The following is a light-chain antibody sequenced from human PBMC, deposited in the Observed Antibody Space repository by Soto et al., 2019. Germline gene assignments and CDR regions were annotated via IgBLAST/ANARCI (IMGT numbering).Light chain of an antibody. CDR3: QKSYSPPRT. CDR1: QSISTY. Sequence: DIQMTQSPSSLSASVGDRVTITCRASQSISTYLNWYQQKPGKAPKLLIYAASSLQSGVPSRFSGSGSGTDFTLTISSLQPEDFATYYCQKSYSPPRTFGGGTKVEIK. J-gene: IGKJ4*01. CDR2: AAS. V-gene: IGKV1-39*01.